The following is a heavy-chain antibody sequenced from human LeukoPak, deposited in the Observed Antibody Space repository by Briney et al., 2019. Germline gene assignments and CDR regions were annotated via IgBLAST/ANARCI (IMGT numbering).Heavy chain of an antibody. CDR1: GFTFSNYG. CDR2: IWYDGSNK. Sequence: GGSLRLSCAASGFTFSNYGMHWVRQAPGKGLEWVAVIWYDGSNKYYGDSVKGRFTISRDNSKNTLYLQMNSLRAEDTAVYYCARDEVATISDYWGQGTLVTVSS. D-gene: IGHD5-12*01. V-gene: IGHV3-33*01. CDR3: ARDEVATISDY. J-gene: IGHJ4*02.